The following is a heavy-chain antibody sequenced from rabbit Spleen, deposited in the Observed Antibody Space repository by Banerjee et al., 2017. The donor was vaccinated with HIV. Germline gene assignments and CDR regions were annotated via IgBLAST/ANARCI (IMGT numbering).Heavy chain of an antibody. CDR2: IDPVFGIT. V-gene: IGHV1S43*01. CDR3: ARGDSGGVYFDL. CDR1: GFAFSADYY. Sequence: QQQLEESGGGLVQPEGTLTLTCTASGFAFSADYYICWVRQAPGKGLEWIGYIDPVFGITYYANWVAGRFSISRENAQNTVFLQMTRLTAADTATYFCARGDSGGVYFDLWGPGTLVTVS. D-gene: IGHD2-1*01. J-gene: IGHJ4*01.